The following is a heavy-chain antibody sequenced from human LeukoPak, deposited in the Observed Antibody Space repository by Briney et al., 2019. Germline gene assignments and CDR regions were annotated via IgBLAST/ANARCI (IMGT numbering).Heavy chain of an antibody. CDR1: GYTFTGYY. CDR3: ARALHRGSYGDY. CDR2: ISAYNGNT. D-gene: IGHD1-26*01. Sequence: ASVTVSCKASGYTFTGYYIHWVRQAPGQGLEWMGWISAYNGNTNYAQKLQGRVTMTTDTSTSTAYMELRSLRSDDTAVYYCARALHRGSYGDYWGQGTLVTVSS. J-gene: IGHJ4*02. V-gene: IGHV1-18*04.